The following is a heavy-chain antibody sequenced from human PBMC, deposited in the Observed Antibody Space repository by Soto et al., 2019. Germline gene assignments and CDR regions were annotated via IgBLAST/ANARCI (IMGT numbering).Heavy chain of an antibody. V-gene: IGHV3-7*05. Sequence: PGGSLRLSCAASGFTFSSYWMGWVRQAPGKGLEWVANIKQDGSEKYYVDSVKGRFTISRDNAKNSLYLQMNSLRAEDTAVYYCARDDCTDGDFLWGTYYYYGMDVWGQGTTVTVSS. CDR1: GFTFSSYW. J-gene: IGHJ6*02. D-gene: IGHD2-21*02. CDR3: ARDDCTDGDFLWGTYYYYGMDV. CDR2: IKQDGSEK.